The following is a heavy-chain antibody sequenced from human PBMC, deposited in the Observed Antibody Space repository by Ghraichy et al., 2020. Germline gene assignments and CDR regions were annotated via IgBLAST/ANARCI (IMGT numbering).Heavy chain of an antibody. CDR2: INHSGST. V-gene: IGHV4-34*01. CDR3: ARGPVLATYYYYGMDV. J-gene: IGHJ6*02. Sequence: SQTLSLTCAVYGGSFSGYYWSWIRQPPGKGLEWIGEINHSGSTNYNPSLKSRVTISVDTSKNQFSLKLSSVTAADTAVYYCARGPVLATYYYYGMDVWGQGTTVTVSS. CDR1: GGSFSGYY. D-gene: IGHD2/OR15-2a*01.